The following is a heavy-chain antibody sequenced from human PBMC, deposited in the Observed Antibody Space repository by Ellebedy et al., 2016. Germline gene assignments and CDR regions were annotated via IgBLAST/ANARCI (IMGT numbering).Heavy chain of an antibody. D-gene: IGHD5-24*01. CDR3: ARDQGYKRH. V-gene: IGHV3-7*01. CDR2: IKQDGSEK. J-gene: IGHJ4*02. Sequence: GESLKISXAASGFTFSSYWMSWVRQAPGKGLEWVANIKQDGSEKYYVDSVKGRFTISRDNAKNSLYLQMNSLRAEDTALYYCARDQGYKRHWGQGTLVTVSS. CDR1: GFTFSSYW.